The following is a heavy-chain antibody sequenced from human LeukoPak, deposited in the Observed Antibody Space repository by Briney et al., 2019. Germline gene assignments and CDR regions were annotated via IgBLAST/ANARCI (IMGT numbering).Heavy chain of an antibody. V-gene: IGHV3-30*18. CDR1: GFTFSSYG. CDR3: AKSHYRGFGELFSNFDY. J-gene: IGHJ4*02. Sequence: GRSLRLSCAASGFTFSSYGMHWVRQAPGKGLEWVAVILYDGSNKYYADSVKGRFTISRDNSKNTLYLQMNSLRAEDTAVYYCAKSHYRGFGELFSNFDYWGQGTLVTVSS. CDR2: ILYDGSNK. D-gene: IGHD3-10*01.